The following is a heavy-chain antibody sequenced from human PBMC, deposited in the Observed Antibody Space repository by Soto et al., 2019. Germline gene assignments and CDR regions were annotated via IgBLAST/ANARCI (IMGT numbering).Heavy chain of an antibody. CDR1: GFTFRSYG. D-gene: IGHD3-22*01. J-gene: IGHJ4*01. V-gene: IGHV3-30*18. Sequence: GGSLRLSCAASGFTFRSYGMHWVRQAPGKGLEWVAVISYDGRNKYYADSVKGRFTISRDSSKNTLYLQMNSLRAEDRAMDDRAKEGGDSSGYYYGPLYYWGHGTLVTVSS. CDR2: ISYDGRNK. CDR3: AKEGGDSSGYYYGPLYY.